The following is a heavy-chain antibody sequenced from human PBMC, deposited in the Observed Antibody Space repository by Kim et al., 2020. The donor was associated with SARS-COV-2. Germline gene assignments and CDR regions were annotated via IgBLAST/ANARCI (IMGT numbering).Heavy chain of an antibody. V-gene: IGHV1-46*01. CDR2: INPSGGST. J-gene: IGHJ6*02. Sequence: ASVKVSCKASGYTFTSYYMHWVRQAPGQGLEWMGIINPSGGSTSYAQKFQGRVTMTRDTSTSTVYMEVSSLRSEDTAVYYCARRGLVATIYYYGMDVWGQGTTVTVSS. D-gene: IGHD5-12*01. CDR1: GYTFTSYY. CDR3: ARRGLVATIYYYGMDV.